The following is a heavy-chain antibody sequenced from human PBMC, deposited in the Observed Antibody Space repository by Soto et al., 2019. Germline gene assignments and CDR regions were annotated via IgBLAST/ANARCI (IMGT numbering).Heavy chain of an antibody. CDR1: GGSISSGGYY. CDR3: VRGSWEDELPSLFDY. D-gene: IGHD1-26*01. J-gene: IGHJ4*02. CDR2: IYYSGRT. Sequence: QVQLQESGPGLVKPSQTLSLTCTVSGGSISSGGYYWSWTPQPPGKGLEWIGYIYYSGRTSYNPSLKRRVTIRVETSKNQSSLKLSSVSAADTAVYSCVRGSWEDELPSLFDYWGQGTLVTVSS. V-gene: IGHV4-31*03.